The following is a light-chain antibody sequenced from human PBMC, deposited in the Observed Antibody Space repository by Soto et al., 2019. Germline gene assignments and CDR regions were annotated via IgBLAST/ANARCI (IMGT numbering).Light chain of an antibody. CDR3: SSYAGSDNYV. J-gene: IGLJ1*01. CDR1: SSDTGDYNY. Sequence: QSGLAQPPSASGSPGQSVTISCSRTSSDTGDYNYVSWYQQHPGKAPKLMIYEVSKRPSGVPDRFSGSKSGNTASLTVSGLQAEDEADYYCSSYAGSDNYVFGTGTKVTVL. V-gene: IGLV2-8*01. CDR2: EVS.